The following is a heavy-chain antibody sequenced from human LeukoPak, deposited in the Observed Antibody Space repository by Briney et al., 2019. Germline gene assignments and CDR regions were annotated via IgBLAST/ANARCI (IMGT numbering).Heavy chain of an antibody. Sequence: ASVKVSCKASGYTFTGYYMHWARQAPGQGLEWMGWINPNSGGTNYAQKFQGRVTMTRDTSISTAYMELSRLRSDDTAVYYCARESVPAVAARRGLNYWGQGTLVAVSS. J-gene: IGHJ4*02. CDR2: INPNSGGT. D-gene: IGHD6-6*01. CDR1: GYTFTGYY. V-gene: IGHV1-2*02. CDR3: ARESVPAVAARRGLNY.